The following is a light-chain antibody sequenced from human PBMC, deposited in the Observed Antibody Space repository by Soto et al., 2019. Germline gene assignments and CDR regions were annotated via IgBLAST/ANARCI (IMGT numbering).Light chain of an antibody. CDR2: DVS. Sequence: QSVQTQPASVSGSPGQSITISCTGTSSDVGGYNYVSWYQQHPGKAPKLMIYDVSNRPSGVSNRFSGSKSGNTASLTISGLQAEDEADYYCSSYTSSSFNYVFGTGTKVTVL. J-gene: IGLJ1*01. CDR3: SSYTSSSFNYV. CDR1: SSDVGGYNY. V-gene: IGLV2-14*01.